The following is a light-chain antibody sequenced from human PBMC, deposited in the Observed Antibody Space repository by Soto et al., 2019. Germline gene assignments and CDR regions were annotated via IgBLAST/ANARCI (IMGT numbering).Light chain of an antibody. J-gene: IGLJ1*01. Sequence: QSVLTQPASVSGSPGQSITISCTGTSSDVGGYNSVSWYRQDPGKAPKLMIYDVTNRPSGVSNRFSGSKSGNTASLTISGLQAEDEADYYCSSFTSSITYLFGTGTKVTV. CDR3: SSFTSSITYL. CDR2: DVT. CDR1: SSDVGGYNS. V-gene: IGLV2-14*01.